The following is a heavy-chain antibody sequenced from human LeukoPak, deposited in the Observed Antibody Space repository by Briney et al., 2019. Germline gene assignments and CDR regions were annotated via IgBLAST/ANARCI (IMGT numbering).Heavy chain of an antibody. J-gene: IGHJ4*02. CDR1: GYTFTSYY. D-gene: IGHD6-6*01. V-gene: IGHV1-46*01. CDR2: INPSGGST. Sequence: ASVKVSCTASGYTFTSYYMHWVRQAPGQGLEWMGIINPSGGSTSYAQKFQGRVTMTRDTSTSTVYMELSSLRSEDTAVYYCARDGIAARAVDYWGQGTLVTVSS. CDR3: ARDGIAARAVDY.